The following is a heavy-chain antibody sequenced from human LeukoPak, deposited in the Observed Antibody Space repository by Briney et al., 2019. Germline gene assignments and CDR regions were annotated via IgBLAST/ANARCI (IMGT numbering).Heavy chain of an antibody. CDR1: GGSISSYY. V-gene: IGHV4-59*01. J-gene: IGHJ6*02. Sequence: SETLSLTCTVSGGSISSYYWSWIRQPPGKGLEWIGYIYYSGSTNYNPSLKSRVTISVDTSKNQFSLKLCSVTAADTAVYYCARESIAVAGYYYYGMDVWGQGTTVTVSS. CDR2: IYYSGST. CDR3: ARESIAVAGYYYYGMDV. D-gene: IGHD6-19*01.